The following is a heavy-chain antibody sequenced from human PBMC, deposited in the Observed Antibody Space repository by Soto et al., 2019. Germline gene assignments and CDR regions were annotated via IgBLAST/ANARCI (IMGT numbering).Heavy chain of an antibody. CDR2: ISGSGGST. CDR1: GFTFSSYA. D-gene: IGHD3-16*01. CDR3: TTEAFGSSIFPDYYYGMDV. J-gene: IGHJ6*02. Sequence: GGSLRLSCAASGFTFSSYAMSWVRQAPGKGLEWVSAISGSGGSTYYADSVKGRFTISRDNSKNTLYLQMNSLRAEDTAVYYCTTEAFGSSIFPDYYYGMDVWGQGTTVTVSS. V-gene: IGHV3-23*01.